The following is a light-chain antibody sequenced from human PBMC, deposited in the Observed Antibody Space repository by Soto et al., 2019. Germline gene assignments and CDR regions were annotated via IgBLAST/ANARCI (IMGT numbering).Light chain of an antibody. J-gene: IGLJ2*01. Sequence: HPVLTQSPSASASLGASVKLTCTLNSGHSSYAIAWHQQQPEKGPRYLMKLNSDGSHSKGDGIPDRFSGSSSGAERYLTISSLQSEDEADYYCQTWGTGIQVFGGGTKLTVL. CDR2: LNSDGSH. CDR1: SGHSSYA. CDR3: QTWGTGIQV. V-gene: IGLV4-69*01.